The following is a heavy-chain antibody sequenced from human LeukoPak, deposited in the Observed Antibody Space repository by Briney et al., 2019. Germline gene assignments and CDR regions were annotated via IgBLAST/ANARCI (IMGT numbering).Heavy chain of an antibody. CDR3: ARDYDWAFDY. Sequence: TGGSLRLSCAASGFTFSSYWMSWVRQAPGKGLEWVANIKQDGSEKYYVDSVKGRFTISRDNAKNLLSLQMSSVRAEDTAVYFCARDYDWAFDYWGQGTLVTVSS. CDR1: GFTFSSYW. D-gene: IGHD3-16*01. V-gene: IGHV3-7*01. J-gene: IGHJ4*02. CDR2: IKQDGSEK.